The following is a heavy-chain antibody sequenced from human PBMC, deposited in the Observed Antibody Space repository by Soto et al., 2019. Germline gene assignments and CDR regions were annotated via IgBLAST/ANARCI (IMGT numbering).Heavy chain of an antibody. CDR2: IYYGGST. V-gene: IGHV4-39*07. D-gene: IGHD3-9*01. CDR1: GGSIGSSGYY. Sequence: PSETLSLTCAVSGGSIGSSGYYWGWVRRPPGKGLQWIGSIYYGGSTYYNPSLRSRVTISVDTSKNQFSLKLSSVTATDTAVYYCAKDHAYYDILTGYSNFEYWGQGTLVTVSS. J-gene: IGHJ4*02. CDR3: AKDHAYYDILTGYSNFEY.